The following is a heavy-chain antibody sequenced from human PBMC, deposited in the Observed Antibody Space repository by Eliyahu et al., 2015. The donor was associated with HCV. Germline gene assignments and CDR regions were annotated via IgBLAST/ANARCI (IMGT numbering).Heavy chain of an antibody. Sequence: QVQLVQSGAEVKKPGSSVKVSCXASGGXFSSYAISXVRQAPGQGLEWMGGIIPIFGTANYAQKSQGRVTITADESTSTAYMELSSLRSEDTAVYYCARDGRVYGDPADAFDIWGQGTMVTVSS. V-gene: IGHV1-69*01. CDR2: IIPIFGTA. CDR1: GGXFSSYA. CDR3: ARDGRVYGDPADAFDI. D-gene: IGHD4-17*01. J-gene: IGHJ3*02.